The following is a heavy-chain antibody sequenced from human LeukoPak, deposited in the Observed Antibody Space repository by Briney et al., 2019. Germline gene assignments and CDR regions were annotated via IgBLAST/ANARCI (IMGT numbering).Heavy chain of an antibody. CDR2: ISSSGSTI. D-gene: IGHD3-10*01. CDR1: GFTLSDYY. Sequence: PGGSLRLSCAASGFTLSDYYMSWIRQAPGKGLEWVSYISSSGSTIYYADSVKGRFTISRDNAKNSLYLQMNSLRAEDTAVYYCAREPGRGITMVRGVIIGSMDVWGQGTTVTVSS. CDR3: AREPGRGITMVRGVIIGSMDV. J-gene: IGHJ6*02. V-gene: IGHV3-11*01.